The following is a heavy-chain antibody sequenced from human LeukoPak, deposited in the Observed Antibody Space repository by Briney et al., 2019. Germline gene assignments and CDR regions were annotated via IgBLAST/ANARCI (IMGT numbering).Heavy chain of an antibody. CDR1: GFTFSSYG. CDR2: IRYEGSNK. D-gene: IGHD1-26*01. Sequence: GGSLRLSCAASGFTFSSYGMHWVRQAPGKGLEWVAFIRYEGSNKYYADSVKGRFTISRDNSKNTLYLQMNSLRAEDTAVYYCAKDRGGSYYYDAFDIWGQGTMVTVSS. J-gene: IGHJ3*02. CDR3: AKDRGGSYYYDAFDI. V-gene: IGHV3-30*02.